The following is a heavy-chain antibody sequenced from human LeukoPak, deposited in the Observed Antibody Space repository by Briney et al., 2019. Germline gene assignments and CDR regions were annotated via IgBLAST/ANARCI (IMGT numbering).Heavy chain of an antibody. CDR1: LYTFTNHD. Sequence: ASVNVSCKDSLYTFTNHDSYLVGQAAAQAREWMGWMKPNSGDTDYVQKFRGNVTMTRDTSISTAYMELSSLTYEDSAVYYCTRSGFGAGVRFDFWGQGTPVTVSS. V-gene: IGHV1-8*01. CDR3: TRSGFGAGVRFDF. J-gene: IGHJ4*02. CDR2: MKPNSGDT. D-gene: IGHD3-3*01.